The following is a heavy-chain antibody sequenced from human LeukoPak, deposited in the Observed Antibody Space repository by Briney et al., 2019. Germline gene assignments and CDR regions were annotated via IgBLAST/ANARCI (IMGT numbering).Heavy chain of an antibody. Sequence: ASVKVSCKASGYTFTSYYMHWVRQAPGQGLEWMGIINPSGGSTSYAQKFQGRVTMTRDTSTSTVYMELSSLRSEDTAVYYCAGAAYYYDSSGAFDIWGQGTMVTVSS. CDR3: AGAAYYYDSSGAFDI. D-gene: IGHD3-22*01. J-gene: IGHJ3*02. CDR2: INPSGGST. CDR1: GYTFTSYY. V-gene: IGHV1-46*01.